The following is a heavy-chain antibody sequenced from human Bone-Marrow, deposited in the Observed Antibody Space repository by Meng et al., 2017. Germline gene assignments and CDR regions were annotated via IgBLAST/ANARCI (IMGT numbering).Heavy chain of an antibody. J-gene: IGHJ4*02. CDR3: ARLRGYSGYDPDY. CDR2: IVVGSGNT. Sequence: SVKVSCKASGFTFTSSAVQWVRQARGQRLEWIGWIVVGSGNTNYAQKLQERVTITRDMSTSTAYTELSSLRSEDTAVYYCARLRGYSGYDPDYWGQGTLVTVSS. CDR1: GFTFTSSA. V-gene: IGHV1-58*01. D-gene: IGHD5-12*01.